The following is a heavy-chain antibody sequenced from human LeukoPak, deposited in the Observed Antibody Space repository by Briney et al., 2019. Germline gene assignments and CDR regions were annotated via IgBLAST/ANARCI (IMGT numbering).Heavy chain of an antibody. J-gene: IGHJ1*01. CDR2: IYHSGST. Sequence: PSETLSLTCTVSGGSISTYYWNWIRQPPGKGLEWIGYIYHSGSTNYNPSLQSRVTISVDTSKNQFSLNLNSVTAADTAVYYCARRGAARLHFQNWGQGTLVTVSS. D-gene: IGHD6-6*01. CDR3: ARRGAARLHFQN. V-gene: IGHV4-59*01. CDR1: GGSISTYY.